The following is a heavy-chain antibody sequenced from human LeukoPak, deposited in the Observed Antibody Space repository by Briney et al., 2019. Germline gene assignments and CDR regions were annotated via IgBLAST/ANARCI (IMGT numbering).Heavy chain of an antibody. CDR2: IKPNSGGT. J-gene: IGHJ3*02. D-gene: IGHD6-19*01. CDR3: ATDSSGWRTDAFDI. V-gene: IGHV1-2*02. Sequence: GASVKVSCKASGYTLTGYYMHWVRQAPGQGLEWMGWIKPNSGGTNYAQKFQGRVTMTRDTSISTAYMELSRLRSDDTAVYYCATDSSGWRTDAFDIWGQGTMVTVSS. CDR1: GYTLTGYY.